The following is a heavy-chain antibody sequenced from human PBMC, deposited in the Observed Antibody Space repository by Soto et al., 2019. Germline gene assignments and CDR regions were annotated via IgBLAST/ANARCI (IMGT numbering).Heavy chain of an antibody. CDR2: LSYDGSNE. CDR3: ANDQQSGWFDS. Sequence: QVQLVESGGGVVQPGRSLRLSCAASGFTFSKYDMHWVRQAPGKGLEWVAILSYDGSNEYYTDSVKGRFTISRDNSKNTLYLQMNTLRAEDTAVYYCANDQQSGWFDSWGRGTLVTVSS. J-gene: IGHJ5*01. V-gene: IGHV3-30*18. CDR1: GFTFSKYD. D-gene: IGHD3-3*01.